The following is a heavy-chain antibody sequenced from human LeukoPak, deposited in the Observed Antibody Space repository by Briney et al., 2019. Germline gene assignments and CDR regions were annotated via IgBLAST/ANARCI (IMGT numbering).Heavy chain of an antibody. Sequence: SGGSLRLSCAASGFTFSSNLMHWVRQGPGKGLVWVSHINSDGRSTRYADSVKGRFTISRDNAENTLYLQMNSLRAEDKAVYFCARDLSGAIDYWGQGTQVTVSS. J-gene: IGHJ4*02. CDR1: GFTFSSNL. CDR2: INSDGRST. V-gene: IGHV3-74*01. CDR3: ARDLSGAIDY. D-gene: IGHD3-10*01.